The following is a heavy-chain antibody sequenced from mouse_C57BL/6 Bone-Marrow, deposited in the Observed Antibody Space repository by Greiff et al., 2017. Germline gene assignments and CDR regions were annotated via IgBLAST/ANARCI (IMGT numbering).Heavy chain of an antibody. CDR3: ADGRSCYWYFDV. V-gene: IGHV1-85*01. CDR1: GYTFTSYD. D-gene: IGHD1-1*01. Sequence: VQVVESGPELVKPGASVKLSCKASGYTFTSYDINWVKQRPGQGLEWIGWIYPRAGSTKYNEKFKGKATLTVDTSSSPAYMALHSLTSDDSAVYFCADGRSCYWYFDVWGTGTTVTVSS. J-gene: IGHJ1*03. CDR2: IYPRAGST.